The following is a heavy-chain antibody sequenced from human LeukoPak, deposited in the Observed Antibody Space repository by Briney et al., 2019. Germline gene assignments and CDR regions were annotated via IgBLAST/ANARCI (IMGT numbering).Heavy chain of an antibody. CDR1: GFTFSSYW. D-gene: IGHD6-19*01. Sequence: GGSLRLSCAASGFTFSSYWMHWVRQAPGKGLVWIARINSDGYSISYADSVKGRFTISRDNTKNTLYLQMNSLRAEDTGVYYCARAVAVAGTDYWGQGILVTVSS. CDR2: INSDGYSI. J-gene: IGHJ4*02. CDR3: ARAVAVAGTDY. V-gene: IGHV3-74*01.